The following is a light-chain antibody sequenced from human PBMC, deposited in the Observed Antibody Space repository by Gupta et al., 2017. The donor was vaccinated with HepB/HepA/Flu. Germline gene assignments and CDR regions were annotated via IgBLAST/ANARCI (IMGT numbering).Light chain of an antibody. CDR2: SAS. Sequence: AMQMTPSSSSPSAAVGDRVTITCRAGQGIRNQLSWYQQTPGKAPKLLIYSASNLQTGVPSRFSGSGSHTDFTLTISSLQPEDIATYYCLQDDSYPLTFGGGTKVEI. CDR3: LQDDSYPLT. J-gene: IGKJ4*01. CDR1: QGIRNQ. V-gene: IGKV1-6*01.